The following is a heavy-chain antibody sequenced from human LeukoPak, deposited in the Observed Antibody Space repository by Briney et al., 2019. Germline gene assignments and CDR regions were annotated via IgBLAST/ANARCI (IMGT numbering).Heavy chain of an antibody. CDR2: ISSSSSTI. CDR3: AKTGDRGFYCSGGSCYSNYMDV. J-gene: IGHJ6*03. D-gene: IGHD2-15*01. Sequence: GGSLRLSCATSGFTISSYSMNWVRQAPGKGLEWVSYISSSSSTIYYADSVKGRFTISRDNAKNSLYLQMNSLRAEDTAVYYCAKTGDRGFYCSGGSCYSNYMDVWGKGTTVTISS. CDR1: GFTISSYS. V-gene: IGHV3-48*01.